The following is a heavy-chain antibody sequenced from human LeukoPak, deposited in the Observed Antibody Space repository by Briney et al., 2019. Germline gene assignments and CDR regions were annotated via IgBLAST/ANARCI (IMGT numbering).Heavy chain of an antibody. CDR1: GFNVSRKY. CDR3: ASDGSSGWSLGDC. J-gene: IGHJ4*02. V-gene: IGHV3-53*01. CDR2: IYKGGNT. D-gene: IGHD6-19*01. Sequence: GGSLRLSCAASGFNVSRKYMIWVRQAPGKGLEWLSVIYKGGNTYYADSVKGRFTISRDNSKNTLYLQMNSLRVEDTAVYYCASDGSSGWSLGDCWGQGTLVTVSS.